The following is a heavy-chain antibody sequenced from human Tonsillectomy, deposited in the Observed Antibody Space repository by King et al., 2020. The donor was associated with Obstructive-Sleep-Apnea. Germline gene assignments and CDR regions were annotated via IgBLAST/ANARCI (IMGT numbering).Heavy chain of an antibody. CDR1: GFTFSSYS. CDR2: ISSSSSTI. J-gene: IGHJ4*01. Sequence: VQLVESGGGLVQPGGSLRLSCAASGFTFSSYSMNWVRQAPGKGLEWVSYISSSSSTIYYADSVKGRFTISRDNAKNSLYLQMNSLRAEDTAVYYCAFGGSSWYFAFDYWGHGTLVTVSS. V-gene: IGHV3-48*04. D-gene: IGHD6-13*01. CDR3: AFGGSSWYFAFDY.